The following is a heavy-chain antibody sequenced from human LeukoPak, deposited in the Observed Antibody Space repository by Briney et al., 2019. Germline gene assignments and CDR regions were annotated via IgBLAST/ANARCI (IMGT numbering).Heavy chain of an antibody. CDR3: ARDLGPGGYSGYDPYYFDY. CDR2: IYYSGST. V-gene: IGHV4-59*01. J-gene: IGHJ4*02. D-gene: IGHD5-12*01. CDR1: GGSISSYY. Sequence: KPSETLSLTCTVSGGSISSYYWSWIRQPLGKGLEWIGYIYYSGSTSYNPSLKSRVTISVDTSKNQFSLKLSSVTAADTAVYYCARDLGPGGYSGYDPYYFDYWGQGTLVTVSS.